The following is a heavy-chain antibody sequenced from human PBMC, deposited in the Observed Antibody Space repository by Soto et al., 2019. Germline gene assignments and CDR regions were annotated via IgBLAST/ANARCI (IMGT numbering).Heavy chain of an antibody. CDR1: GGSISRSDYY. J-gene: IGHJ4*02. V-gene: IGHV4-39*01. Sequence: SETLSLTCSVSGGSISRSDYYWGWIRQPPGKGLEWIASISHSGTTYYNPTLKSRVTISVGTSKNQFSLELRSVTAADTSLYYCASRSTPAVGVSDYWGQGTLVTVSS. CDR3: ASRSTPAVGVSDY. CDR2: ISHSGTT. D-gene: IGHD2-8*01.